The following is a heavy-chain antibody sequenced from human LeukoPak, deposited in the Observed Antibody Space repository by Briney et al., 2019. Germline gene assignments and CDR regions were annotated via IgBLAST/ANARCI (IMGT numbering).Heavy chain of an antibody. CDR2: IYYSGST. CDR1: GGSISSYY. CDR3: ARGDGYSIDY. D-gene: IGHD5-24*01. V-gene: IGHV4-59*01. J-gene: IGHJ4*02. Sequence: PSETPSLTCTVSGGSISSYYWSWIRQPPGKGLEWIGYIYYSGSTNYNPSLKSRVTISVDTSKNQFSLKLSSVTAADTAVYYCARGDGYSIDYWGQGTLVTVSS.